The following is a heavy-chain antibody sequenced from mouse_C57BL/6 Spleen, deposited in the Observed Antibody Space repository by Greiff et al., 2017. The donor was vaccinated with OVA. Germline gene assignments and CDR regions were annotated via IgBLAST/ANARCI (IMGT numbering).Heavy chain of an antibody. CDR1: GYTFTSYW. CDR3: AREGNYYGSSYVNAMDY. Sequence: QVQLKQPGAELVKPGASVKLSCKASGYTFTSYWMHWVKQRPGQGLEWIGMIHPNSGSTNYNEKFKSKATLTVDKSSSTAYMQLSSLTSEDSAVYYCAREGNYYGSSYVNAMDYWGQGTSVTVSS. D-gene: IGHD1-1*01. CDR2: IHPNSGST. V-gene: IGHV1-64*01. J-gene: IGHJ4*01.